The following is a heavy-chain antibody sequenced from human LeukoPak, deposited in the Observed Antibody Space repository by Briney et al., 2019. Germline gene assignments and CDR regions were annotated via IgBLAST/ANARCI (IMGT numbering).Heavy chain of an antibody. CDR3: AKAGGSGWYEGYYFDY. J-gene: IGHJ4*02. Sequence: GGSLRLSCAASGFTFSSYAMSWGRQAPGKGLEWVSGISGSGGSTYYADSVKGRFTISRDNSTNTLYLQMNSLRVDDTAVYYCAKAGGSGWYEGYYFDYWGQGTLVTVSS. D-gene: IGHD6-19*01. V-gene: IGHV3-23*01. CDR1: GFTFSSYA. CDR2: ISGSGGST.